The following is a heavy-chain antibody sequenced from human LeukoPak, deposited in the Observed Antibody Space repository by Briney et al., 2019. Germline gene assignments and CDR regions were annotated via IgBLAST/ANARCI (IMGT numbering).Heavy chain of an antibody. Sequence: GGSLRLSCAASGFTFSSYSMNWVRQAPGKGLEWVSSISSSSSYIYYADSVKGRFTISRDNAKNSLYLQMNSLRAEDTAVYYCARDSARYSSSWGGFGYWGQGTLVTVSS. CDR3: ARDSARYSSSWGGFGY. V-gene: IGHV3-21*01. D-gene: IGHD6-13*01. CDR2: ISSSSSYI. J-gene: IGHJ4*02. CDR1: GFTFSSYS.